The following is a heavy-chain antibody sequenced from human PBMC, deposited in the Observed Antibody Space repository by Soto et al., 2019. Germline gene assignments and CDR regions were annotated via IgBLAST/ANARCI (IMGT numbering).Heavy chain of an antibody. CDR1: GFTFSTYG. V-gene: IGHV3-33*01. CDR3: GRDGALGDTAVVDS. Sequence: QVQLVESGGGVVQPGTSLRLSCAASGFTFSTYGMHWVRQAPGKGLEWVAVIWYDGSNKYHGDSLKGRFTISRDNSKKTLYLQMNNLRAEYTAVYYCGRDGALGDTAVVDSWGQGTLVIVSS. CDR2: IWYDGSNK. D-gene: IGHD5-18*01. J-gene: IGHJ4*02.